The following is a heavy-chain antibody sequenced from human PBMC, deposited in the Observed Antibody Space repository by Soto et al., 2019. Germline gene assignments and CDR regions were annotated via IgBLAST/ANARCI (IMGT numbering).Heavy chain of an antibody. D-gene: IGHD5-18*01. CDR2: FHPSGST. CDR3: ALGKPSVYRFGPRNFFYYGLDV. V-gene: IGHV4-34*01. Sequence: PSETLSRTCVVFSASRGDNYWAWMRQSPEKGLEWIGEFHPSGSTYYIPSLKRRLSLSLDTSMIQFSLKVASVTVADTAVYFCALGKPSVYRFGPRNFFYYGLDVWAPGTTVTVSS. J-gene: IGHJ6*02. CDR1: SASRGDNY.